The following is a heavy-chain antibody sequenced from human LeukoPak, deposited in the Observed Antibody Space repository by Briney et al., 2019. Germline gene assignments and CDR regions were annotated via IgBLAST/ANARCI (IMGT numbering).Heavy chain of an antibody. V-gene: IGHV5-51*01. CDR2: IYPGDSDT. CDR1: GYSFTDYW. J-gene: IGHJ4*02. D-gene: IGHD3-22*01. CDR3: ARPPTYYYDSSGYYYGDVDY. Sequence: GESLKISCKGSGYSFTDYWIAWVRQMPGKGLQWMGIIYPGDSDTRYSPSFQGQVTISADKSIRTAYLQWSSLKASDTAMYYCARPPTYYYDSSGYYYGDVDYWGQGTLVTVSS.